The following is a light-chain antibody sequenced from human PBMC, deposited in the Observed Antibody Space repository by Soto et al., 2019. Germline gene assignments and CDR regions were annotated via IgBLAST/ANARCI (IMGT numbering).Light chain of an antibody. Sequence: EIVMTQSPATLSVSPGERVTLSCRASQGLSSKLAWYQQKPGQAPRPLIYGASTRATGIPARFSGSGSGTEFTLTISSLQPDDFATYYCQQYNSYPITFGQGTRLEI. J-gene: IGKJ5*01. CDR1: QGLSSK. CDR3: QQYNSYPIT. V-gene: IGKV3-15*01. CDR2: GAS.